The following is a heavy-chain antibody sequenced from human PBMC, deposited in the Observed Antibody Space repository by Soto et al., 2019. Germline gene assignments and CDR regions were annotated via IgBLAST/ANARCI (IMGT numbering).Heavy chain of an antibody. CDR2: IYSGGST. D-gene: IGHD4-17*01. V-gene: IGHV3-53*02. J-gene: IGHJ4*02. CDR3: ARWGDGDYDTIDY. CDR1: GFTVSSNY. Sequence: EVQLVETGGGLIQPGGSLRLSCAASGFTVSSNYMSWVRQAPGKGLEWVSVIYSGGSTYYADSVKGRFTISRDNSKNTLYLQMNSLRAEDTAAYYCARWGDGDYDTIDYWGQGTLVTVSS.